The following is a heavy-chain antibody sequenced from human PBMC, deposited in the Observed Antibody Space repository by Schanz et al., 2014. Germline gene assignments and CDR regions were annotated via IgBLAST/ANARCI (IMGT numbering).Heavy chain of an antibody. CDR2: VPFDGSQK. Sequence: VQLLESGGGLVQPGRSLRLSCAASGFTFSGYSMNWVRQAPGKGLEWVAFVPFDGSQKFYADSVKGRFTISRDNSKNTLYLQMNSLRPEDTAVYYCAKYRGYYRVSGSYRELEYWGQGTLVTVSS. J-gene: IGHJ4*02. V-gene: IGHV3-30*18. D-gene: IGHD3-10*01. CDR1: GFTFSGYS. CDR3: AKYRGYYRVSGSYRELEY.